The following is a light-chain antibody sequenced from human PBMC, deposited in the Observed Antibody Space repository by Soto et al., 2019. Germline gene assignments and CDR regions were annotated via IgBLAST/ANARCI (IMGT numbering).Light chain of an antibody. CDR1: QSVRSN. CDR3: QQYNNWLT. Sequence: EIGMTQSPATLSVSPGESATLSCRASQSVRSNLAWYQQKPGQAPRLLIYGASTRATGIPARFSGSGSGTEFTITISSLQSEDFALYYCQQYNNWLTFGGGTKVEIK. V-gene: IGKV3-15*01. CDR2: GAS. J-gene: IGKJ4*01.